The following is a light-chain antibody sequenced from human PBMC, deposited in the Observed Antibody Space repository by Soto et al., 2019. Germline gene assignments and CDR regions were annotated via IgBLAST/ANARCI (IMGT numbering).Light chain of an antibody. CDR1: SGDVGGYNY. Sequence: QSALTQPASVPGSPGQSITIPCTGTSGDVGGYNYVSWYQQHPGKAPKLMIYEVSNRPSGVSNRFSGSKSGNTASLTISGLQAEDEADYYCSSYISRSRVFGTGTKVTVL. J-gene: IGLJ1*01. CDR3: SSYISRSRV. V-gene: IGLV2-14*01. CDR2: EVS.